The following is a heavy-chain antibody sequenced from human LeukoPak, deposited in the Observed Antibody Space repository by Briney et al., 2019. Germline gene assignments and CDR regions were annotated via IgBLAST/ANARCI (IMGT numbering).Heavy chain of an antibody. Sequence: PGGSLRLSCAASGFTFSSYAMSWVRQAPGKGLEWVSAISGSGGSTYYADSVKGRFTISRDNSKNTLYLQMNSLRAEDTAVYYCARGGGWYGSDDYYFDYWGQGTLVTVSS. CDR3: ARGGGWYGSDDYYFDY. CDR2: ISGSGGST. D-gene: IGHD6-19*01. V-gene: IGHV3-23*01. CDR1: GFTFSSYA. J-gene: IGHJ4*02.